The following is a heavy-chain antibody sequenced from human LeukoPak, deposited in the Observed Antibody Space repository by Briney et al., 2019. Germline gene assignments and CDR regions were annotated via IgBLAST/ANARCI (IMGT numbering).Heavy chain of an antibody. CDR1: GFTFSSYA. V-gene: IGHV3-23*01. Sequence: GGSLRLSCAASGFTFSSYAMTWVRRAPGQGLEWVSSISGSGGTYYADSVKGRFTISRDNSKNTLYLQMNSLRAEDTAVYYCAKHLYYDSGAYHALSSFDYWGQGTLVTVSS. D-gene: IGHD3-22*01. CDR2: ISGSGGT. J-gene: IGHJ4*02. CDR3: AKHLYYDSGAYHALSSFDY.